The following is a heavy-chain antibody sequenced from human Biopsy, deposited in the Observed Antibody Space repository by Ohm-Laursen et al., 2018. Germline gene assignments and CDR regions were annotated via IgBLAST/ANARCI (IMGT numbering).Heavy chain of an antibody. V-gene: IGHV3-23*01. Sequence: SLRLSCAASGFTFSSHAMSWVRQAPGKGLECVSVINGSGGSTYHADPVKGRFTISRDNSKNTLYLQMNSLRAEDTVMYYCARDLYDFCGGCPFDPWGQGTLVTVSP. J-gene: IGHJ5*02. D-gene: IGHD3-3*01. CDR1: GFTFSSHA. CDR3: ARDLYDFCGGCPFDP. CDR2: INGSGGST.